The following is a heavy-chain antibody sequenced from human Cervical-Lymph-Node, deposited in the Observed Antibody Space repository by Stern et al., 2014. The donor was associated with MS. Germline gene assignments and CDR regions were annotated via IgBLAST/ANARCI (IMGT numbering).Heavy chain of an antibody. CDR3: ARDLRYYYDSSGYYYRWFDP. CDR1: GGSISSGGYY. CDR2: IYYSGST. Sequence: QLQLQDSGPGLVKPSQTLSLTCTVSGGSISSGGYYWSWIRQHPGKGLEWIGYIYYSGSTYYNPSLKSRVTISVDTSKNQFSLKLSSVTAADTAVYYCARDLRYYYDSSGYYYRWFDPWGQGTLVTVSS. V-gene: IGHV4-31*03. J-gene: IGHJ5*02. D-gene: IGHD3-22*01.